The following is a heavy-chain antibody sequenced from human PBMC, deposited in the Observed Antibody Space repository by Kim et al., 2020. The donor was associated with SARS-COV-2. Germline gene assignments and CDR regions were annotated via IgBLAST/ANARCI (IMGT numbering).Heavy chain of an antibody. Sequence: GGSLRLSCAASGFTLNSYAMHWIRQAPGKGLEWVAVISYDGIKKYYIDSVKGRFTISRDNSRNTLSLQMDSLRVEDSAVYYCSRDLAGWGHDAFDMWGPGTIVSVSS. V-gene: IGHV3-30*04. CDR2: ISYDGIKK. CDR3: SRDLAGWGHDAFDM. CDR1: GFTLNSYA. J-gene: IGHJ3*02. D-gene: IGHD6-19*01.